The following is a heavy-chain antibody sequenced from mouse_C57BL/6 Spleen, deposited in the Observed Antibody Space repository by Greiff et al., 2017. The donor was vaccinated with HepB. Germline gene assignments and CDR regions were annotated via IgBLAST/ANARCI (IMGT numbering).Heavy chain of an antibody. CDR2: ISDGGSYT. J-gene: IGHJ3*01. Sequence: EVMLVESGGGLVKPGGSLKLSCAASGFTFSSYAMSWVRQTPEKRLAWVATISDGGSYTYYPDNVKGRFTISRDNAKNNLYLQMRHLKSEDTAMYYCAREGDDYDPWFAYWGQGTLVTVSA. D-gene: IGHD2-4*01. CDR1: GFTFSSYA. CDR3: AREGDDYDPWFAY. V-gene: IGHV5-4*01.